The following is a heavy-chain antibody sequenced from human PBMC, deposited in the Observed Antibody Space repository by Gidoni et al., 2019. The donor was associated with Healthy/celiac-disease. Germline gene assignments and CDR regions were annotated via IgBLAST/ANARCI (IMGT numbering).Heavy chain of an antibody. Sequence: EVQLLESGGGLVQPGGSLRLSCAASGFTFSSYAMSWVREAPGKGLEWVSAISGSGGSTYYADSVKGRFTISRDNSKNTLYLQMNSLRAEDTAVYYCAKKPEYYYYYGMDVWGQGTTVTVSS. CDR3: AKKPEYYYYYGMDV. V-gene: IGHV3-23*01. CDR1: GFTFSSYA. CDR2: ISGSGGST. J-gene: IGHJ6*02.